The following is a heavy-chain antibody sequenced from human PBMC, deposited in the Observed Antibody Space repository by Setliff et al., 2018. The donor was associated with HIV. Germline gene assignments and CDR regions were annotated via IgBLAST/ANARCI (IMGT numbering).Heavy chain of an antibody. V-gene: IGHV3-23*01. CDR3: AREGYNVLRYFDWLSAEWLDF. CDR1: GFTFSSYA. CDR2: ISGSGGST. D-gene: IGHD3-9*01. J-gene: IGHJ4*02. Sequence: GGSLRLSCAASGFTFSSYAMSWVRQAPGKGLEWVSAISGSGGSTYYADSVKGRFTISRDNSKNTLYLQMHSLRAEDTAVYYCAREGYNVLRYFDWLSAEWLDFWGQGTLVTVSS.